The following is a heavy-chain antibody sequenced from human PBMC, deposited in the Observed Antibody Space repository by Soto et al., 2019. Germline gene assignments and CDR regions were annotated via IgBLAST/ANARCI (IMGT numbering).Heavy chain of an antibody. Sequence: SETLSLTCAVYGGSFSGYYWSWIRQPPGKGLEWIGEINHSGSTNYNPSLKSRVTISVDTSKNQFSLKLSSVTAADTAVYYCARGPVRGANDYWGQGTLVTVSS. CDR1: GGSFSGYY. CDR2: INHSGST. CDR3: ARGPVRGANDY. J-gene: IGHJ4*02. V-gene: IGHV4-34*01. D-gene: IGHD3-10*01.